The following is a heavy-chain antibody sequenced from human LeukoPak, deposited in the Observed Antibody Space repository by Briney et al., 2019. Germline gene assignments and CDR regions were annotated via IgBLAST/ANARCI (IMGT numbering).Heavy chain of an antibody. CDR1: GFTFSSYS. D-gene: IGHD3-10*01. J-gene: IGHJ4*02. CDR2: ISSSSSYI. CDR3: AKDPEGGSGSPWYFEY. V-gene: IGHV3-21*04. Sequence: PGGSLRLSCAASGFTFSSYSMNWVRQAPGKGLEWVSSISSSSSYIYYADSVKGRFTVSRDNSKNTLYLQMNSLRAGDTAVYYCAKDPEGGSGSPWYFEYWGQGTLVTVSS.